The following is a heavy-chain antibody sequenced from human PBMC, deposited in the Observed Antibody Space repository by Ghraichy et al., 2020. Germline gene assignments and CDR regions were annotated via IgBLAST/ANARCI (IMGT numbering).Heavy chain of an antibody. Sequence: SETLSLTCTVSGDSIRSFYWSWIRQPPGKGLEWIGYIYYSGNTNYNPSLKGRVTISVDTSKNQFSLSLSSVTAADTAMYYCVRDTRYDESGSYWDDAFDIWGQGTMVIVSA. J-gene: IGHJ3*02. V-gene: IGHV4-59*01. D-gene: IGHD5-12*01. CDR2: IYYSGNT. CDR1: GDSIRSFY. CDR3: VRDTRYDESGSYWDDAFDI.